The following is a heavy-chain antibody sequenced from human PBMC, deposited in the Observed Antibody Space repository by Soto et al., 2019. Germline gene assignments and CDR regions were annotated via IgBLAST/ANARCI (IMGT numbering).Heavy chain of an antibody. Sequence: GGSLRLSCAASGFTFSSYSMNWVRQAPGKGLEWVSYISSSSSTIYYADSVKGRFTISRDNAKNSLYLQMNSLRAEDTAVYYCAKVGGTYYDFWSGYSSAFDIWGQGTMVTVSS. CDR3: AKVGGTYYDFWSGYSSAFDI. V-gene: IGHV3-48*01. CDR2: ISSSSSTI. J-gene: IGHJ3*02. D-gene: IGHD3-3*01. CDR1: GFTFSSYS.